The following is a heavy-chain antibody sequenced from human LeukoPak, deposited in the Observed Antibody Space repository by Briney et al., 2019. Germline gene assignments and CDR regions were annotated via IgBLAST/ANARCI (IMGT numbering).Heavy chain of an antibody. V-gene: IGHV3-66*04. CDR1: GITVGSDY. J-gene: IGHJ4*02. CDR2: IHSGGST. Sequence: PGGSLRLSCAASGITVGSDYMSWVRQAPGKGLEWVSIIHSGGSTYYADSVKGSFTISRDNAKNTLNLQMNSLRAEDTAVYYCARRQHCSSTSCLDYWGQGTQVTVSP. D-gene: IGHD2-2*01. CDR3: ARRQHCSSTSCLDY.